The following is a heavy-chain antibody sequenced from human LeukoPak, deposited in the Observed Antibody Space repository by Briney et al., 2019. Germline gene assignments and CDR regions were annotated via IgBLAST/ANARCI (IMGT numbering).Heavy chain of an antibody. Sequence: SETLSLTCTVSGGSLSSYYWSWIRQPPGKGLEWIGYIYYSGSTNYNPSLKSRVTISVDTSKNQFSLKLSSVTAADTAVYYCARAHDFWSGSPLYYYYMDVWGKGTTVTVSS. V-gene: IGHV4-59*01. CDR3: ARAHDFWSGSPLYYYYMDV. D-gene: IGHD3-3*01. J-gene: IGHJ6*03. CDR2: IYYSGST. CDR1: GGSLSSYY.